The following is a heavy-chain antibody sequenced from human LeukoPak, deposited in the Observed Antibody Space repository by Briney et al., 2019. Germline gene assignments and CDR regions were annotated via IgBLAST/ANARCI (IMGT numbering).Heavy chain of an antibody. CDR1: VDTFTADY. V-gene: IGHV1-2*02. Sequence: EASVNVSCKTSVDTFTADYMYWLRQAPGQGLECMGGIYPNSGATGYAQNFQGRVTMTRDTSVSTIYMELSRLRSDDTAVYYCARDGVSPTPDFDYWGQGTLVTVSS. CDR2: IYPNSGAT. J-gene: IGHJ4*02. CDR3: ARDGVSPTPDFDY. D-gene: IGHD2-8*01.